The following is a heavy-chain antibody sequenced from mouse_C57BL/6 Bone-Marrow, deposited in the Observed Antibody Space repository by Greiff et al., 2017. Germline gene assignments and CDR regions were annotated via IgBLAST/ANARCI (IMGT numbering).Heavy chain of an antibody. CDR1: GYTFTSYW. J-gene: IGHJ1*03. V-gene: IGHV1-5*01. Sequence: EVQLQQSGTVLARPGASVKMSCKTSGYTFTSYWMHWVKQRPGQGLEWIGAIYPGNSDTSYNQKFKGKAKLTAVTSASTAYMELSSLTNEDSAVYYCTRERDPHGSSYGDWYFDVWGTGTTVTVSS. CDR3: TRERDPHGSSYGDWYFDV. D-gene: IGHD1-1*01. CDR2: IYPGNSDT.